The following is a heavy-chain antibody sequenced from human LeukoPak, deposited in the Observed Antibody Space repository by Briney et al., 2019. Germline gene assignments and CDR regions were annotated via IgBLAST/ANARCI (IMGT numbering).Heavy chain of an antibody. Sequence: SETLSLTCTVSGGSISNGGFHWSWIRQHPGKGLEWIGYIHYSGSTDYNSSHKSRVTISVDTSKNQLSLKLSSVTAADTAVYYCARGSVVVGATLFDYWGQGTLVTVSS. J-gene: IGHJ4*02. CDR2: IHYSGST. CDR1: GGSISNGGFH. V-gene: IGHV4-31*03. D-gene: IGHD2-15*01. CDR3: ARGSVVVGATLFDY.